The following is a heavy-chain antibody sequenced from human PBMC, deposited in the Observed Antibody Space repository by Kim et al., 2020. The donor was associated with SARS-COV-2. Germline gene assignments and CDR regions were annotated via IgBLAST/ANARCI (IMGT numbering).Heavy chain of an antibody. CDR3: ARIPQAYYSYAMDV. J-gene: IGHJ6*02. Sequence: TPRRTSRVTISLDTSKNQFSLKLPSVTAADTAVYYCARIPQAYYSYAMDVWGQGTTVTVSS. V-gene: IGHV4-59*01.